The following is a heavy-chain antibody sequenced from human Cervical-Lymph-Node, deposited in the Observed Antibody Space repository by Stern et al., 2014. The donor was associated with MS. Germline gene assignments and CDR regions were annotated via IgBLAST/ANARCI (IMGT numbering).Heavy chain of an antibody. Sequence: QLVESGPEVKKPGTSVKVSCKASGFTFTSSAVQWVRQARGQRLEWIGWIGVGSGNTNYAQKFQERVTITRDMSTSTAYMELSSLRSEDTAVYYCAAINDYYDSSGYDAFDIWGQGTMVTVSS. CDR3: AAINDYYDSSGYDAFDI. CDR2: IGVGSGNT. V-gene: IGHV1-58*01. CDR1: GFTFTSSA. J-gene: IGHJ3*02. D-gene: IGHD3-22*01.